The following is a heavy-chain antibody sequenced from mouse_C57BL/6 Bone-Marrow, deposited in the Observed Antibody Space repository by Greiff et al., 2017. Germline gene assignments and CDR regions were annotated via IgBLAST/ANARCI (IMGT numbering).Heavy chain of an antibody. CDR1: GYTFTSYW. J-gene: IGHJ4*01. V-gene: IGHV1-61*01. Sequence: QVQLQQPGAELVRPGSSVKLSCKASGYTFTSYWMDWVKQRPGQGLEWIGNIYPSDSETHYNQKFKDKATLTVDKSSSTAYMQLSSLTSEDSAVXYCARRAGNYGAMDYWGQGTSVTVSS. CDR2: IYPSDSET. D-gene: IGHD2-1*01. CDR3: ARRAGNYGAMDY.